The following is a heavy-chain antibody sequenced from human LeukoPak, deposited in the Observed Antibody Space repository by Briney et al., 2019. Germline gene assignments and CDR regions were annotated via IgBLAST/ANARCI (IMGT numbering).Heavy chain of an antibody. CDR2: IYYSGST. J-gene: IGHJ6*03. D-gene: IGHD3-9*01. CDR1: GGSISSYY. V-gene: IGHV4-59*01. CDR3: ARGLRYFDWLPVDYYYMDV. Sequence: SETLSLTCTVSGGSISSYYWSWIRQPPGKGLEWIGYIYYSGSTNYNPSLKSRVTISVDTSKSQFSLKLSSVTAADTAVYYCARGLRYFDWLPVDYYYMDVWGKGTTVTISS.